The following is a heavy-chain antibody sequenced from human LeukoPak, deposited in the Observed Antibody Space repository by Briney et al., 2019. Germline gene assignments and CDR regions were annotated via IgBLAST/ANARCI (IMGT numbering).Heavy chain of an antibody. D-gene: IGHD3-10*01. CDR2: IYYSGST. Sequence: TLSLTCTVSGGSISSGGYYWSCIRQHPGKGLEWIGYIYYSGSTYYNPSLKSRVTTSVDTSKNQFSLKLSSVTAADTAVYYCARDSPAGSGPIISIAFDIWGQGTMVTVSS. CDR3: ARDSPAGSGPIISIAFDI. CDR1: GGSISSGGYY. J-gene: IGHJ3*02. V-gene: IGHV4-31*03.